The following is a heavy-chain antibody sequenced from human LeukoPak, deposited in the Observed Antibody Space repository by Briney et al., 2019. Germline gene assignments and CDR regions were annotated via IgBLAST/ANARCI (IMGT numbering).Heavy chain of an antibody. CDR1: GFTFSSYS. J-gene: IGHJ3*02. CDR2: ISSSSSYI. CDR3: AKEYTSGWRAFDI. Sequence: PGGSLRLSCAASGFTFSSYSMNWVRQAPGKGLEWVSSISSSSSYIYYADSAKGRFTISRDNAKNSLYLQMNSLRAEDTAVYYCAKEYTSGWRAFDIWGQGTMVTVSS. D-gene: IGHD6-19*01. V-gene: IGHV3-21*01.